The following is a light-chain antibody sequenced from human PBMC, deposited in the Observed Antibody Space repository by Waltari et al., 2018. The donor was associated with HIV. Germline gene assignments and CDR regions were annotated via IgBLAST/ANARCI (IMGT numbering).Light chain of an antibody. Sequence: DIQMTQSPSSLSASVGDSVTITCRASQTVNNKLNWYQQKPGEAPKVVIYDASTLESGVPSRFRGGGSRTDFTLTITSPQLDDFATYFCQQSFSYPLTFGPGTKVDI. CDR1: QTVNNK. CDR3: QQSFSYPLT. J-gene: IGKJ3*01. V-gene: IGKV1-39*01. CDR2: DAS.